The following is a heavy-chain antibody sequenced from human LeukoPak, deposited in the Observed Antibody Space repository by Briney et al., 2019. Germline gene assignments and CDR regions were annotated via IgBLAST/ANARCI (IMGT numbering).Heavy chain of an antibody. Sequence: GGSLRLSCAASGFSFSSYAMSWVRQAPGKGLEWVSVISGSGGTTYYADSVKGRFTISRDNSKNTLDLQMNSLRAEDTAVYYCAKNVGASWFDPWGQGTLATVSS. CDR2: ISGSGGTT. V-gene: IGHV3-23*01. D-gene: IGHD3-10*02. CDR3: AKNVGASWFDP. CDR1: GFSFSSYA. J-gene: IGHJ5*02.